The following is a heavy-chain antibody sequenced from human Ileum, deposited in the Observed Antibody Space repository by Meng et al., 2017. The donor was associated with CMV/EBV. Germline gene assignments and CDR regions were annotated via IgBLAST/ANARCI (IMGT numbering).Heavy chain of an antibody. J-gene: IGHJ4*02. D-gene: IGHD6-13*01. V-gene: IGHV3-7*01. CDR3: ARVNSSSWFDDY. Sequence: GESLKISCAASGFTFSSYEMNWVRQAPGKGLEWVANIKQDGSEKYYVDSVKGRFTISRDNAKNLLYLQMNSLRAEDTAVYYCARVNSSSWFDDYWGQGTLVTVSS. CDR2: IKQDGSEK. CDR1: GFTFSSYE.